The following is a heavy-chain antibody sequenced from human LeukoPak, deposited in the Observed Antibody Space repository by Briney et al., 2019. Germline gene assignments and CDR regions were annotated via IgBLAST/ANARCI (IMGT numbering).Heavy chain of an antibody. Sequence: AASVKVSCKASGYTFTRYGISWVRQPPGQGLEWMGWISGYNGNTKYVEKFQGSVTMTTTTSTSTADKELRSLRSDDTAVYCCARGQANRLVWFGELLSNINPFDYWGQGSLVTVSS. CDR3: ARGQANRLVWFGELLSNINPFDY. V-gene: IGHV1-18*04. J-gene: IGHJ4*02. CDR1: GYTFTRYG. D-gene: IGHD3-10*01. CDR2: ISGYNGNT.